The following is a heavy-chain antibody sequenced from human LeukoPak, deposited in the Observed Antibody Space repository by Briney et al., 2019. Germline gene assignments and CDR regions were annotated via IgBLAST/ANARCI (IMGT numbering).Heavy chain of an antibody. D-gene: IGHD6-13*01. CDR3: ARGLAAPHSSSPKGLDY. CDR2: IYYSGST. V-gene: IGHV4-39*01. CDR1: GGSISSSSYY. J-gene: IGHJ4*02. Sequence: SETLSLTCTVSGGSISSSSYYWGWIRQPPGKGLEWIGSIYYSGSTYYNPSLKSRVTISVDTSKNQFSLKLSSVTAADTAVYYCARGLAAPHSSSPKGLDYWGQGTLVTVSS.